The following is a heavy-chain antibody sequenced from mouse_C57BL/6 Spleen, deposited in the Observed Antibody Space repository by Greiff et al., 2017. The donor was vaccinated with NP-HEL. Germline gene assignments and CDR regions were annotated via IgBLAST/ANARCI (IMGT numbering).Heavy chain of an antibody. Sequence: EVQVVESGGGLVQPGGSLSLSCAASGFTFADYYMSWVRQPPGKALEWLGFIRNKANGYTTEYSASVKGRFTISRDNSQSILYLQMNALRAEDSATYYCASHLFYDAMDYWGQGTSVTVSS. CDR3: ASHLFYDAMDY. D-gene: IGHD2-3*01. CDR1: GFTFADYY. V-gene: IGHV7-3*01. J-gene: IGHJ4*01. CDR2: IRNKANGYTT.